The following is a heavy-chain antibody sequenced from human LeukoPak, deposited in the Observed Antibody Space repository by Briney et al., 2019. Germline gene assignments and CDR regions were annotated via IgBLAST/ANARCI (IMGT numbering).Heavy chain of an antibody. CDR3: ARDENGYVWGSFRA. V-gene: IGHV4-39*07. Sequence: SETLSLTCTVSGGSISSSSYYWGWIRQPPGKGLEWIGSIYYSGSTYYNPSLKSRVTISVDTSKNQFSLKLSSVTAADAAVYYCARDENGYVWGSFRAWGQGTLVTVSS. D-gene: IGHD3-16*02. J-gene: IGHJ5*02. CDR2: IYYSGST. CDR1: GGSISSSSYY.